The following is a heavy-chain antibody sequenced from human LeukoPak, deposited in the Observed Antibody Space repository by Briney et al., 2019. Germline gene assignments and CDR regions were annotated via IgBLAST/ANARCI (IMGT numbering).Heavy chain of an antibody. D-gene: IGHD6-13*01. CDR1: GFTASSNY. Sequence: GGSLRLSCAASGFTASSNYMSWVRQAPGKGLEWVSAISGSGISTYYADSAKGRFTISRDNAKNTMYLQMNSLSAEDTAVYYCAKDIAASGLPRIFDFWGQGTLVTVSS. J-gene: IGHJ4*02. CDR3: AKDIAASGLPRIFDF. V-gene: IGHV3-23*01. CDR2: ISGSGIST.